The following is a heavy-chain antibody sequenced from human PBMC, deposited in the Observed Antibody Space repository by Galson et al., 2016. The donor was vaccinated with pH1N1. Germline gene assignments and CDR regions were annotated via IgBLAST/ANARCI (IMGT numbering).Heavy chain of an antibody. J-gene: IGHJ6*02. Sequence: TLSLTCTVSGGSISSTSYYWGWIRQPPGRGLEWIGSIDYSGSTYYNPSLKSRVTISVDTSKNQFSLKLSSVTAADTAVYYCARGRIDSAGSGSYYSNYYYGMAVWGQGTTVTVSS. CDR3: ARGRIDSAGSGSYYSNYYYGMAV. CDR2: IDYSGST. V-gene: IGHV4-39*01. D-gene: IGHD3-10*01. CDR1: GGSISSTSYY.